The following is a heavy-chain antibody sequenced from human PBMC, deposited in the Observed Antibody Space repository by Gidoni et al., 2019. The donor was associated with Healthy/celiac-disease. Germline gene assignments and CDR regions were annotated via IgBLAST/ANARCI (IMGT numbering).Heavy chain of an antibody. J-gene: IGHJ4*02. CDR2: RYYSGST. CDR3: ARHVRSGYRFDY. Sequence: QLPLQESAPRLVKPSATLSLTFTVSAGSLSSSSYYWGWIRQPPGKGLEWIGSRYYSGSTYHNPSLKSRVTISVDTSKNQFSRKLSSVTAADTAVYYGARHVRSGYRFDYWGQGTLVTVSS. V-gene: IGHV4-39*01. D-gene: IGHD3-22*01. CDR1: AGSLSSSSYY.